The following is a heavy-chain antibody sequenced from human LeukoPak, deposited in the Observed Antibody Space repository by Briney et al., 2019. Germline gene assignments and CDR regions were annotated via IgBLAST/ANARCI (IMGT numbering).Heavy chain of an antibody. D-gene: IGHD2-8*01. CDR1: GFTFDDYA. CDR3: AKVQKVLLVYVTTFDY. V-gene: IGHV3-43*02. CDR2: ISGDGGNT. Sequence: GGSLRLSCVASGFTFDDYAMHWVRQASGKGLEWVSLISGDGGNTYYTDSVRGRFTISRDNSKNSLYLQMNSLRPEDTALYYCAKVQKVLLVYVTTFDYWGQGTLVTVSS. J-gene: IGHJ4*02.